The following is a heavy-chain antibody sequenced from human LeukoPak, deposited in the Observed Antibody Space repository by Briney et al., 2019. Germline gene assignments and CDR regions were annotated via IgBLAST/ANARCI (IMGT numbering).Heavy chain of an antibody. CDR1: GGSFSGYY. CDR3: ARGSPYGRNWFDP. D-gene: IGHD3-10*01. Sequence: PSETLSLTCAVYGGSFSGYYWSWIRQPPGKGLEWIGEINDSGITNYNPSLKSRVTISVDTSKNQFSLKLSSVTAADTAVYYCARGSPYGRNWFDPWGQGTLVTVSS. CDR2: INDSGIT. V-gene: IGHV4-34*01. J-gene: IGHJ5*02.